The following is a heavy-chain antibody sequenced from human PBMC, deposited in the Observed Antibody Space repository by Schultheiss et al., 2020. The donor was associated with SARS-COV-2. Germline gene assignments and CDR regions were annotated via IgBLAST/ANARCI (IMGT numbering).Heavy chain of an antibody. V-gene: IGHV4-59*01. CDR3: ARAISGSFDYFDY. Sequence: LRLSCAVSGGSISSYYWSWIRQPPGKGLEWNGEIHHSGTTKYNPSLKSRVTISVDTSKNQFSLKLSSVTAADTAVYYCARAISGSFDYFDYWGQGTLVTVSS. D-gene: IGHD1-26*01. CDR2: IHHSGTT. CDR1: GGSISSYY. J-gene: IGHJ4*02.